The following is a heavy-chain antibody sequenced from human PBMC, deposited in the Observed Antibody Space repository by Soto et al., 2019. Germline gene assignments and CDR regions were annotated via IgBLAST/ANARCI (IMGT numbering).Heavy chain of an antibody. J-gene: IGHJ5*02. CDR2: INSDGSRT. V-gene: IGHV3-74*01. D-gene: IGHD3-10*01. CDR3: ARVRTGSYNWFDP. Sequence: EVQLVESGEGLVQPGGSLRLSSAASGFTFSTYWMHWVRQAPGKGLVWVSRINSDGSRTTYADSVKGRFTISRDNAKNTLYLQMNSLRAEDTAVYYCARVRTGSYNWFDPWGQGTLVTVSS. CDR1: GFTFSTYW.